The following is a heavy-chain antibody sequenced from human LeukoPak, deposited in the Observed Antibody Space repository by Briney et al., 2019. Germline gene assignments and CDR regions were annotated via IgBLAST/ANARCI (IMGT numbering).Heavy chain of an antibody. Sequence: SVKVSCKASGGTFSSYAISWVRQAPGQGLEWMGGIIPIFGTANYAQKFQGRVTITADESTSTAYMELSSLRSEDTAVYYCANSPPRYCSSTSCYNYYYCYMDVWGKGTTVTVSS. CDR1: GGTFSSYA. CDR3: ANSPPRYCSSTSCYNYYYCYMDV. V-gene: IGHV1-69*01. D-gene: IGHD2-2*02. J-gene: IGHJ6*03. CDR2: IIPIFGTA.